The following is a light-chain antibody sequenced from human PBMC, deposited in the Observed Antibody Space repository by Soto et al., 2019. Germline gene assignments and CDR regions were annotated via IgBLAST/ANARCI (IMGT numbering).Light chain of an antibody. CDR2: GAS. J-gene: IGKJ3*01. V-gene: IGKV3-15*01. Sequence: ETVMTQSPATLSVSPGERATLSCRASQSVGSGLAWYQQKPGQAPRLLIYGASTRATGIPARFSGSASGTEFTLTISGLQPEDFATYYCQQYNSYAFSFGPGTKVDIK. CDR3: QQYNSYAFS. CDR1: QSVGSG.